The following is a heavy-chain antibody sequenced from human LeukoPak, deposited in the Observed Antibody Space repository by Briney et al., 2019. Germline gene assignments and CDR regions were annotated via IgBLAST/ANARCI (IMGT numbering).Heavy chain of an antibody. Sequence: EASVKVSCQASGYTFTGYYMHWVRQAPGQGLEWMGWIYPNTGATKYAQKFQGRVTMTRDTSISTAYMELSGLRSDDTAVYYCGTLLSNGPFDYWGQGSLVTVSS. CDR2: IYPNTGAT. J-gene: IGHJ4*02. CDR3: GTLLSNGPFDY. CDR1: GYTFTGYY. V-gene: IGHV1-2*02.